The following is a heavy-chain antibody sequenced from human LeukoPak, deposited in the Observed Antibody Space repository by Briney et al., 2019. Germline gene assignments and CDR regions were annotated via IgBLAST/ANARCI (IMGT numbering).Heavy chain of an antibody. CDR2: IYHSGTT. D-gene: IGHD1-26*01. Sequence: PSGTLSLTCTVSSGSISSYDYYWTWIRQHPGKGLEWIGYIYHSGTTYYNPSLKSRVTISVDTSENQFSLRLTSVTAADSAMYYCARYSGSYRFFDYWGQGTLVTVSS. V-gene: IGHV4-31*03. CDR1: SGSISSYDYY. J-gene: IGHJ4*02. CDR3: ARYSGSYRFFDY.